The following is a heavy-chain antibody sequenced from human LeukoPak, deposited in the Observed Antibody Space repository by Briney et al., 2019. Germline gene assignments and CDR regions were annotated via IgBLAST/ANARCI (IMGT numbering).Heavy chain of an antibody. CDR1: GGSFSGYY. V-gene: IGHV4-34*01. J-gene: IGHJ4*02. Sequence: SETLSLTCAVYGGSFSGYYWSWIRQPPGKGLEWIGEINHSGSTNYNPSLKSRVTISVDTSKNQFSLKLSSVTAADTAVYYCARGLPYSSSWYPHWGQGTRVTVSS. CDR2: INHSGST. D-gene: IGHD6-13*01. CDR3: ARGLPYSSSWYPH.